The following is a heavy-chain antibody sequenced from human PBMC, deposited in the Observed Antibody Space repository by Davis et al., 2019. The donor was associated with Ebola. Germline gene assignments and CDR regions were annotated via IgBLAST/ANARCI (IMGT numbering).Heavy chain of an antibody. D-gene: IGHD2-15*01. J-gene: IGHJ6*02. CDR1: GYTFTRYY. CDR2: ISVYNGNT. CDR3: ASAAAISGLKGYYYGKDV. V-gene: IGHV1-18*04. Sequence: SVTVSCLASGYTFTRYYMHWVRQAPGLGPEWTGWISVYNGNTNYAQKLQGRVTMTTETSTSTVYMELSSLRSEDTAVYYCASAAAISGLKGYYYGKDVWGQGTTVTVSS.